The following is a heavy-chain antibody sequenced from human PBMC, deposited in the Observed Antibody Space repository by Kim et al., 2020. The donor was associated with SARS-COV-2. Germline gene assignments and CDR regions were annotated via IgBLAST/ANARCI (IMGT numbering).Heavy chain of an antibody. J-gene: IGHJ4*02. CDR2: ISGSGGST. CDR1: GFTFSSYA. Sequence: GGSLRLSCAASGFTFSSYAMSWVRQAPGKGLEWVSTISGSGGSTYYADSVKGRFTISRDNSKNTLYLQMNSLRAEDTAVYYCSKDPVGVVTNFYYWGQGTLVTVSS. V-gene: IGHV3-23*01. D-gene: IGHD3-3*01. CDR3: SKDPVGVVTNFYY.